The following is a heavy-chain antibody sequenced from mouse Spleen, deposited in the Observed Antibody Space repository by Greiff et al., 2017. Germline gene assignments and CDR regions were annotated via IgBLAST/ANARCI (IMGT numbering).Heavy chain of an antibody. CDR3: ARERSYSNYPYYAMDY. CDR2: INSNGGST. CDR1: GFTFSSYA. J-gene: IGHJ4*01. Sequence: EVQGVESGGGLVKPGGSLKLSCAASGFTFSSYAMSWVRQTPEKRLEWVAAINSNGGSTYYPDTVKDRFTISRDNAKNTLYLQMSSLRSEDTALYYCARERSYSNYPYYAMDYWGQGTSVTVSS. D-gene: IGHD2-5*01. V-gene: IGHV5-6-3*01.